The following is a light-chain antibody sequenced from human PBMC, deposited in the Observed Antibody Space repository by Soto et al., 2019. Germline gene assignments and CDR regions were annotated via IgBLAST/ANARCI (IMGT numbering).Light chain of an antibody. CDR3: ETWDGSLKSVV. J-gene: IGLJ2*01. CDR2: SNN. Sequence: QAVVTQPPSASGTPGQRVTISCSGSSSNIGNNIVNWYQQLPGTAPKLLIYSNNQRPSGVPDRFSGSKSGASASLAISGLQSEDEADYYCETWDGSLKSVVFGGGTKLTVL. CDR1: SSNIGNNI. V-gene: IGLV1-44*01.